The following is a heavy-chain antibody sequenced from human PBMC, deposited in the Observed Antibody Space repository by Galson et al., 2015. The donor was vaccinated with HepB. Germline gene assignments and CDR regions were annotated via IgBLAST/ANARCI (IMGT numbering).Heavy chain of an antibody. J-gene: IGHJ4*02. V-gene: IGHV7-4-1*02. D-gene: IGHD2-8*01. CDR1: EYTFDNYA. CDR3: ARARSCTDGNCYSDF. Sequence: SVKVSCKASEYTFDNYAMNWVRQAPGQGLEWMGWINTNTGNPTYAQGFTGRFVFSLDTSVSTAYLQISSLKAEDTGIYYCARARSCTDGNCYSDFWGQGTLVTVSS. CDR2: INTNTGNP.